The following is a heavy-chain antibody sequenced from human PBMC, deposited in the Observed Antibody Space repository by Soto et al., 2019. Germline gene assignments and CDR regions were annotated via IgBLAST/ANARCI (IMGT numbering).Heavy chain of an antibody. D-gene: IGHD6-6*01. CDR3: ALGNSRQLGDYFDY. J-gene: IGHJ4*02. V-gene: IGHV4-59*01. CDR1: GGSISSYY. CDR2: IYYSGSI. Sequence: SETLSLTCTVSGGSISSYYWSWIRQPPGKGLEWIGYIYYSGSINYNPSLKSRVTISVDTSKNQFSLKLSSVTAADTAVYYCALGNSRQLGDYFDYWGQGTLVTVSS.